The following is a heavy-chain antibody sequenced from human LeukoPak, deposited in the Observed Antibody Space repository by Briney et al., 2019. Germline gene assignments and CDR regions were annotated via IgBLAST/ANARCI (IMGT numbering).Heavy chain of an antibody. D-gene: IGHD3-22*01. J-gene: IGHJ5*02. CDR3: ARGHPYYYDSSGYYWFDP. CDR1: GGSFSGYY. CDR2: IYYSGST. Sequence: PSETLSLTCAVYGGSFSGYYWSWIRQPPGKGLEWIGHIYYSGSTNYNPSLKSRVTISVDTSKNQFSLKLSSVTAADTAVYYCARGHPYYYDSSGYYWFDPWGQGTLVTVSS. V-gene: IGHV4-59*01.